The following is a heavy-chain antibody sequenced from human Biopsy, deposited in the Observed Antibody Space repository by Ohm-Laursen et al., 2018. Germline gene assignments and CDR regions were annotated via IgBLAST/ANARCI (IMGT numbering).Heavy chain of an antibody. J-gene: IGHJ4*02. V-gene: IGHV6-1*01. CDR3: ARSGSDSLNYYFYF. D-gene: IGHD2-21*02. Sequence: QTLSLTCAISGDSVSSNRAAWNWLRPSPSRGLEWLGRTFYRAKWYTDFAVSVKSRITLTPDPTTNQFSLQLNSVNPDDTAVYYCARSGSDSLNYYFYFWGQGTLVTVSS. CDR2: TFYRAKWYT. CDR1: GDSVSSNRAA.